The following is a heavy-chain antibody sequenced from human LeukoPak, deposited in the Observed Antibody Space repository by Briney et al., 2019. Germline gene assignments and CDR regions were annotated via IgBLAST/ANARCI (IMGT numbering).Heavy chain of an antibody. V-gene: IGHV3-48*01. J-gene: IGHJ4*02. D-gene: IGHD2-15*01. CDR1: GFTFSSYS. Sequence: HPGGSLRLSCAASGFTFSSYSMNWVRQAPGKGLEWVSYISSSSNTIYYADSVKGRFTISRDNSKSTLCLQMNSLRAEDTAVYYCAKQLGYCSDGSCYFPYWGQGTLVTVSS. CDR2: ISSSSNTI. CDR3: AKQLGYCSDGSCYFPY.